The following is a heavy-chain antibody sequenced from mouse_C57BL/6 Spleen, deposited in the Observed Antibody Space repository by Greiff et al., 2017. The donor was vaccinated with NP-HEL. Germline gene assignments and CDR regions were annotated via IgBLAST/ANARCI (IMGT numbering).Heavy chain of an antibody. Sequence: QVQLQQPGAELVRPGSSVKLSCKASGYTFTSYWMDWVKQRPGQGLEWIGNIYPSDSETHYNPKFKDKATLTVDKSSSTAYMQLSSLTSEDSAVYDCARGTAQATAWLAYWGQGTLVTVSA. CDR2: IYPSDSET. J-gene: IGHJ3*01. CDR1: GYTFTSYW. D-gene: IGHD3-2*02. V-gene: IGHV1-61*01. CDR3: ARGTAQATAWLAY.